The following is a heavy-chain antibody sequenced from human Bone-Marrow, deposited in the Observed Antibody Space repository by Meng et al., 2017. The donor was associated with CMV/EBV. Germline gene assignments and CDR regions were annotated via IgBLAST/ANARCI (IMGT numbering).Heavy chain of an antibody. CDR3: AKLPGRYGGYTYYFDY. CDR2: ISGTGGST. D-gene: IGHD5-12*01. CDR1: GFTFSTYA. J-gene: IGHJ4*02. V-gene: IGHV3-23*01. Sequence: SGFTFSTYAMSWVRQAPGKGLEWVSAISGTGGSTYYADSVKGRFTISRDNSKNTLYLQMNSLRAEDTAVYYCAKLPGRYGGYTYYFDYWGQGTLVTVSS.